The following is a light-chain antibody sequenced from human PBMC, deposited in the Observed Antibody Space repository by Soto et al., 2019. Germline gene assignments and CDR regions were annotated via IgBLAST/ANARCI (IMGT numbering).Light chain of an antibody. V-gene: IGLV3-1*01. CDR2: QDY. CDR3: LAWDSSTASYV. J-gene: IGLJ1*01. Sequence: SYELTQPPSVSVSPGQTANITCSGDKLDDKYTSWYRQKPGQSPVLVIYQDYRRPSGIPERFSGSTSGHTATLTVTGTQAMDEADYYCLAWDSSTASYVFGTGTKLTVL. CDR1: KLDDKY.